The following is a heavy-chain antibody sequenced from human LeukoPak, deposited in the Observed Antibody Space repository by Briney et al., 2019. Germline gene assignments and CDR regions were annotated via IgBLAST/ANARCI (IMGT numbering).Heavy chain of an antibody. J-gene: IGHJ4*02. D-gene: IGHD5-18*01. CDR1: GGSFSGYY. V-gene: IGHV4-34*01. CDR2: INHSGST. Sequence: SETLSLSCAVCGGSFSGYYWSWIRQPPGKGLDWVGEINHSGSTNYNPSLKSRVTISVATSKNQFSLKLSSVTAADTAVYYCARGPPYSYGSSTLLSGYYFDYWGQGTLVTVSS. CDR3: ARGPPYSYGSSTLLSGYYFDY.